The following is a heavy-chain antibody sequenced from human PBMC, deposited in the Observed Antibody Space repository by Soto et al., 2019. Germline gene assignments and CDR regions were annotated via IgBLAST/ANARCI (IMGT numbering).Heavy chain of an antibody. CDR1: GFTFSSYG. CDR2: ISGSGGTT. Sequence: GVLRLSCAASGFTFSSYGMTWVRQAPGKGLEWVSLISGSGGTTYYADSVKGRFTISRDNSKNTLYLQMNSLRAEDTAVYYCATRYCSSTSCYSRQYYYYYYGMDVWGQGTTVTVSS. D-gene: IGHD2-2*01. V-gene: IGHV3-23*01. CDR3: ATRYCSSTSCYSRQYYYYYYGMDV. J-gene: IGHJ6*02.